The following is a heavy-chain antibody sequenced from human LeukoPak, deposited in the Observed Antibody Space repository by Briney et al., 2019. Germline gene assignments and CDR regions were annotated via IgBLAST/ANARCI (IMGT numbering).Heavy chain of an antibody. CDR2: INHSGST. CDR1: GGSFSGYY. D-gene: IGHD3-16*02. J-gene: IGHJ4*02. V-gene: IGHV4-34*01. CDR3: ARGNMITFGGVIVPFDY. Sequence: PSETLSLTCAVYGGSFSGYYWSWIRQPPGKGLEWIGEINHSGSTNYNPSLKSRVTISVDTSKNQFSLKLSSVTAADTAVYYCARGNMITFGGVIVPFDYWGQGTLVTVSP.